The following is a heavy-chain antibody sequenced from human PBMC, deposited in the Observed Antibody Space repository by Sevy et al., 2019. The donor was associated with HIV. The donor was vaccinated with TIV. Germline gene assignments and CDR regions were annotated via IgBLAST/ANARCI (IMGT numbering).Heavy chain of an antibody. CDR1: GYTFTDYF. V-gene: IGHV1-2*02. CDR3: ASPGGGYRGGYYGMDV. Sequence: ASVKVSCKASGYTFTDYFLHWVRQAPGQGLEWMGWINPHGGCTKYAQNFQGRFTMTRDTSISRAYMELSRLRSDDTGIFYCASPGGGYRGGYYGMDVWGQGTTVTVSS. J-gene: IGHJ6*02. D-gene: IGHD2-2*02. CDR2: INPHGGCT.